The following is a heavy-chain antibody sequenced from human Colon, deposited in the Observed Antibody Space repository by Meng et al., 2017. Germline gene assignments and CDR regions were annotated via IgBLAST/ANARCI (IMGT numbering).Heavy chain of an antibody. D-gene: IGHD6-19*01. V-gene: IGHV3-23*01. CDR2: ISVTGDST. CDR1: GFTFNYA. Sequence: GESLKISCAASGFTFNYALSWVRQAPGKGLEWVSSISVTGDSTYFAESVRGRFTISRDNSKKTVFLLMDSLRTEETAVYYCAKDPRMAVPGGGYHYYGMDVWGQGTTVTVSS. J-gene: IGHJ6*02. CDR3: AKDPRMAVPGGGYHYYGMDV.